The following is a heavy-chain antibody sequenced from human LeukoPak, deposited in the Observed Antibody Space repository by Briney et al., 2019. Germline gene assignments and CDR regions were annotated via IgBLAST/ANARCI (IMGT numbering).Heavy chain of an antibody. CDR2: IYYSGST. CDR3: ARLDYVWGSYRAIGFDP. D-gene: IGHD3-16*02. Sequence: SETLSLTCTVSGGSISSYYWSWIRQPPGKGLEWIGYIYYSGSTNYNPSLKSRVTISVDTSKNQFSLKLSSVTAADTAVYYCARLDYVWGSYRAIGFDPWGQGTLVTASS. V-gene: IGHV4-59*01. J-gene: IGHJ5*02. CDR1: GGSISSYY.